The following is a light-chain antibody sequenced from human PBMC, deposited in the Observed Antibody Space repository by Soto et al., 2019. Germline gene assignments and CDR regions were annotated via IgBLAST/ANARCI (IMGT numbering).Light chain of an antibody. Sequence: DIQMTQSPSTLSASIGDRVTITCRASQSISSWLAWYQQKPGKVPKLLIYKASSLESGVPSRFSGSGSGTEFTLTISSLQPDDFATYSCQQCDSYPYTFGQGTKLEIK. CDR2: KAS. V-gene: IGKV1-5*03. CDR1: QSISSW. CDR3: QQCDSYPYT. J-gene: IGKJ2*01.